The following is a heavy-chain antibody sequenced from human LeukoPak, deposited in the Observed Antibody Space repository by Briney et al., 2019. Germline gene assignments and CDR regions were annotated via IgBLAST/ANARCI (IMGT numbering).Heavy chain of an antibody. Sequence: GGSLRLSCVASGFTFSTYSMNWVRQAPGKGLEWISYISSGSGTIHYADSVKGRFTISRDNDKNSLYLQMNSLRAEDTAVYYCARDPAGAGIYYDYWGQGTLVTVSP. D-gene: IGHD6-19*01. V-gene: IGHV3-48*01. CDR3: ARDPAGAGIYYDY. J-gene: IGHJ4*02. CDR1: GFTFSTYS. CDR2: ISSGSGTI.